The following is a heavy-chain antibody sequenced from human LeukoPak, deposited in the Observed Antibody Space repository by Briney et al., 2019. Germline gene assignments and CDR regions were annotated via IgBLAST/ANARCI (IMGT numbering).Heavy chain of an antibody. J-gene: IGHJ4*02. D-gene: IGHD1-26*01. CDR2: VSGSGGST. V-gene: IGHV3-23*01. Sequence: GGSLRLSCAASGFTFSSYAMTWVRQAPGKGLEWVSGVSGSGGSTYYADSVKGRFTISRDNSKNTLYLQMNSLRAEDTAVYYCARRKILTSGGSSYYFDYWGQGTLVTVSS. CDR1: GFTFSSYA. CDR3: ARRKILTSGGSSYYFDY.